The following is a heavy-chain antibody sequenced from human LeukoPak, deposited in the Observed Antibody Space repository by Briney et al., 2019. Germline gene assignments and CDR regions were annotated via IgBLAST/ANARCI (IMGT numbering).Heavy chain of an antibody. CDR1: GFTFSSYW. D-gene: IGHD1-26*01. CDR3: ARDSGTMGYDAFDI. Sequence: GGSLRLSCAASGFTFSSYWMTWVRQAPGKGLEWVANINQDGSDKNYVDSVKGRFTLSRDNAKNSMSLQMNSLRAEDTAVYYCARDSGTMGYDAFDIWGQGTMVTVSS. J-gene: IGHJ3*02. V-gene: IGHV3-7*05. CDR2: INQDGSDK.